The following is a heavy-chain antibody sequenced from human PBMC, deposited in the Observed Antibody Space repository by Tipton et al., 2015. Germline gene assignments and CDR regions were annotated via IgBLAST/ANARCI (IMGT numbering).Heavy chain of an antibody. D-gene: IGHD6-19*01. CDR1: RFNFDSFG. Sequence: SLRLSCAASRFNFDSFGMHWVRQAPGKGLEWVASINWNTYFIYHADSVKGRFTISRDDAKNSLYLQMNSLRDEDTAVYYCGREDRGFSSGDYWGQGTLVTVSS. CDR3: GREDRGFSSGDY. J-gene: IGHJ4*02. V-gene: IGHV3-21*01. CDR2: INWNTYFI.